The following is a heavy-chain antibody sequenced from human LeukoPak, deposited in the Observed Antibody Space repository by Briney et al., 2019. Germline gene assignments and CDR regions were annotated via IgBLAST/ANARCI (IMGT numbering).Heavy chain of an antibody. D-gene: IGHD3-10*01. J-gene: IGHJ4*02. CDR1: GGSISSSYYY. CDR2: IYYSGST. V-gene: IGHV4-39*07. Sequence: SETLSLTCTVSGGSISSSYYYWGWIRQPPGKGLEWIGSIYYSGSTYYNPSLKSRVTISVDTSKNQFSLKLSSVTAADTAVYYCARDLRTVRGVIIGRDYWGQGTLVTVSS. CDR3: ARDLRTVRGVIIGRDY.